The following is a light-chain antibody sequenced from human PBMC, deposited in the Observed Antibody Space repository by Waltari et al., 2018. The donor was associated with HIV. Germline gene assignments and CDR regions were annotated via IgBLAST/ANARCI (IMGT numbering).Light chain of an antibody. CDR1: SRDVGSYNL. J-gene: IGLJ3*02. Sequence: QSALTQPASVSGSPGQSITISCTGTSRDVGSYNLVSWYQQHPGKAPKLMIYEVSKRPSWFSNRFSGSKSGNTASLTISGLQAEDEADYYCCSYAGSRVFGGGTKLTVL. CDR2: EVS. V-gene: IGLV2-23*02. CDR3: CSYAGSRV.